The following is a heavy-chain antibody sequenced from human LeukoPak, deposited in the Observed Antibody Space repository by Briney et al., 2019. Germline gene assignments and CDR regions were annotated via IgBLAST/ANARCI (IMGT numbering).Heavy chain of an antibody. D-gene: IGHD6-19*01. CDR1: GYTFSGYY. J-gene: IGHJ4*02. CDR2: MNPNSGAT. CDR3: ARDGSGSGWYSFDY. V-gene: IGHV1-2*02. Sequence: GASVKVSCKTSGYTFSGYYMHWVRQAPGQGLEWMGLMNPNSGATNYEQKFQGRVSLTRDMSISTAYLELTSVTSDDTAVYYCARDGSGSGWYSFDYWGQGTLVTVSS.